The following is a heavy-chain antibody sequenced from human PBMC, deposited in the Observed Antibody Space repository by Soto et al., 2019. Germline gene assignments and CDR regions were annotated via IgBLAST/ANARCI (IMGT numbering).Heavy chain of an antibody. CDR3: ARDGRSYSCFDY. CDR1: GFTFSSYG. J-gene: IGHJ4*02. D-gene: IGHD1-26*01. Sequence: QVQLVESGGGVVQPGRSLRLSCAASGFTFSSYGMHWVRQAPGKGLEWVAVIWYDGSNKYYADSVKGRFTISRDNSKNTLYLQMNSLRAEDTAVYYCARDGRSYSCFDYWGQGTLVTVSS. V-gene: IGHV3-33*01. CDR2: IWYDGSNK.